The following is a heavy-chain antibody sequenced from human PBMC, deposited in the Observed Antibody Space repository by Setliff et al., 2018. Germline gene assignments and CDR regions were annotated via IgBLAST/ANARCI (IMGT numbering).Heavy chain of an antibody. CDR2: MNPNSGNT. Sequence: ASVKVSCKASGYTFTGYYMHWVRQATGQGLEWMGWMNPNSGNTGYAQKFQGRVTMTRNTSISTAYMELRSLRSEDTAVYYCARPLSQFWSGYHTAAFDIWGQGTMVTVSS. V-gene: IGHV1-8*02. CDR3: ARPLSQFWSGYHTAAFDI. D-gene: IGHD3-3*01. J-gene: IGHJ3*02. CDR1: GYTFTGYY.